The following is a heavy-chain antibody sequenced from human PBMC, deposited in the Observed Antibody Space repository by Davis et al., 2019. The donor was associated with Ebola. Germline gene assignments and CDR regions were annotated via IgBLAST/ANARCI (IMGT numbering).Heavy chain of an antibody. Sequence: GESLNTPCAAPGFTFRSYRMSRFRQAPGKGPEWVANIKQDGSESHYVDSVKGRFTISRDNAKNSLYLQMNSLRAEDTAMYYCARHPHFAYWGQGTLVTVSS. V-gene: IGHV3-7*01. CDR1: GFTFRSYR. CDR2: IKQDGSES. CDR3: ARHPHFAY. J-gene: IGHJ4*02.